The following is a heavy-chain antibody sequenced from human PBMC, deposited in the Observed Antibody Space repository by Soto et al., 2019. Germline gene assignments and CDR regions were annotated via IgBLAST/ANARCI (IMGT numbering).Heavy chain of an antibody. CDR1: GFTFSYYA. D-gene: IGHD3-22*01. CDR2: ISGIRDYI. J-gene: IGHJ4*02. CDR3: AREGVHNYNEYYFDY. V-gene: IGHV3-21*06. Sequence: GGSLRLSCAASGFTFSYYALHWVRRAPGKGLEWVSSISGIRDYIRYADSVKGRFTISRDNAKTSLYLQMNSLTAEDTAVYYCAREGVHNYNEYYFDYWGQGPLVTVSS.